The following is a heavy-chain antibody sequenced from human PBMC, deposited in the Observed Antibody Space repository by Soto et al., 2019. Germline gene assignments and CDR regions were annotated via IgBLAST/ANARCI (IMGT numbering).Heavy chain of an antibody. D-gene: IGHD6-13*01. J-gene: IGHJ1*01. CDR1: GFTFDDYA. Sequence: EVQLVESGGGLVQPDRSLRLSSAASGFTFDDYAMHWVRQVPGKGLEWVSGIHWNSGSIGYGDSVKGRFAISRDNAKSSLHLQMNSLSAEDTAFYYCLKDESINWYSGHFRHWGQGTLVTVSS. V-gene: IGHV3-9*01. CDR2: IHWNSGSI. CDR3: LKDESINWYSGHFRH.